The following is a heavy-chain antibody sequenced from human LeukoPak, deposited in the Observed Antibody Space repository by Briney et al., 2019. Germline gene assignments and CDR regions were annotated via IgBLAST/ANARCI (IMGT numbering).Heavy chain of an antibody. CDR1: GYSFTSYW. D-gene: IGHD3-3*01. V-gene: IGHV5-10-1*01. CDR2: IDPSDSYT. CDR3: GRHPIPPLITIFGVVITNWFAP. J-gene: IGHJ5*02. Sequence: GESLKISCKGSGYSFTSYWISWVRQMPGKGLEWMGRIDPSDSYTNYSPSFQGHVTISADKSISTAYLQWSSLKASDTAMYYCGRHPIPPLITIFGVVITNWFAPWGQGTLVTVSS.